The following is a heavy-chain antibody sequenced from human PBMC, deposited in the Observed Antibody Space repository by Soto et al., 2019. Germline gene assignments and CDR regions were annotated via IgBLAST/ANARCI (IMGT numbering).Heavy chain of an antibody. Sequence: ASVKVSCKASGGTFSSYAISWVRQAPGQGLEWMGGIIPIFGTANYAQKFQGRVTITADESTSTAYMELSSLRSEDTAVYYCARAGGYYDSSGYWITPRSYYFDYWGQGTLVTVSS. V-gene: IGHV1-69*13. CDR1: GGTFSSYA. CDR2: IIPIFGTA. D-gene: IGHD3-22*01. CDR3: ARAGGYYDSSGYWITPRSYYFDY. J-gene: IGHJ4*02.